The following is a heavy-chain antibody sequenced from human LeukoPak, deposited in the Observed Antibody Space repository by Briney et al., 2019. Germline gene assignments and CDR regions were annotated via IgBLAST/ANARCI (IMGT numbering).Heavy chain of an antibody. D-gene: IGHD5-18*01. CDR1: GGSISSSSYY. CDR3: ARDPTWIQLWYGAFDI. Sequence: SETLSLTCTVSGGSISSSSYYWGWIRQPPGKGLEWIGSIYYSGSTYYNPSLKSRVTISVDTSKNQFSLQLNSVTPEDTAVYYCARDPTWIQLWYGAFDIWGQGTMVTVSS. CDR2: IYYSGST. J-gene: IGHJ3*02. V-gene: IGHV4-39*02.